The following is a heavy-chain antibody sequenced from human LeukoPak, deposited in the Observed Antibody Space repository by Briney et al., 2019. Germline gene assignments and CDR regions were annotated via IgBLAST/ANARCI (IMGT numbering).Heavy chain of an antibody. J-gene: IGHJ6*02. V-gene: IGHV1-46*01. D-gene: IGHD3-10*01. Sequence: GASVKVSCKASGYTFTSYYMHWVRQAPGQGPEWMGIINPSGGSTSYAQKFQGRVTMTRDTSTSTVYMELSSLRSEDTAVYYCARLMVRGVSPCGMDVWGQGTTVTVSS. CDR2: INPSGGST. CDR1: GYTFTSYY. CDR3: ARLMVRGVSPCGMDV.